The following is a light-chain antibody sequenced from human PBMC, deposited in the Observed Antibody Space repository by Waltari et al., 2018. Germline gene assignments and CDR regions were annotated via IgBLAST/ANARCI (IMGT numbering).Light chain of an antibody. CDR1: SRDVGGYGQ. V-gene: IGLV2-14*01. CDR2: EVS. Sequence: QSALTQPASVSGSLGQSITISCTGTSRDVGGYGQVSWYQQHPGKAPELIIYEVSKRPSWVSCRFSGSKSGNTASLTLSGLQADDEADFYCSSFTFTSTLVFGGGTKLTVL. CDR3: SSFTFTSTLV. J-gene: IGLJ3*02.